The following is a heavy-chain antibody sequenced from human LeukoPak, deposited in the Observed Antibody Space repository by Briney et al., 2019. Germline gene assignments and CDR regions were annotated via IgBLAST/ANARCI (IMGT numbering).Heavy chain of an antibody. V-gene: IGHV3-30*03. CDR3: ATQPDYYDSSGRQIDY. CDR1: GFTFSSYG. Sequence: GGSLRLSCAASGFTFSSYGMHWVRQAPGKGLEWVAVISYDGSNKYYADSVKGRFTISRDNSKNTLYLQMNSLRAEDTAVYYCATQPDYYDSSGRQIDYWAREPWSPSPQ. D-gene: IGHD3-22*01. J-gene: IGHJ4*02. CDR2: ISYDGSNK.